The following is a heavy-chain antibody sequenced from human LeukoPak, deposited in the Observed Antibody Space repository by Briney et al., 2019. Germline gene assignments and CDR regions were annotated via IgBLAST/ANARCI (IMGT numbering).Heavy chain of an antibody. D-gene: IGHD3-22*01. Sequence: ASVKVSFKASGYTFSSNAIHWVRQAPGQRLELMGWINAGNGDTKYSQKFQGRVTITRDTSASTAYMELSSLRSEDTAVYYCARDTGLGRYYDSSGYYSAGRWFDPWGQGTLVTVSS. CDR3: ARDTGLGRYYDSSGYYSAGRWFDP. V-gene: IGHV1-3*01. CDR1: GYTFSSNA. CDR2: INAGNGDT. J-gene: IGHJ5*02.